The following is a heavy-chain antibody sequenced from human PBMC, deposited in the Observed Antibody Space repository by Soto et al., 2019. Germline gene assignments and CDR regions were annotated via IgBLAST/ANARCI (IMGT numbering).Heavy chain of an antibody. Sequence: GAVLRVPCNGAWYRCIGFWINRVIQKSGKGLEWMGRIDPSDSYINYSPSFQGHVTISVDKSISTAYLQWSSLKASDTAMYYCARRSRGDYYYGMDVWGQGTTVTVSS. CDR1: WYRCIGFW. CDR3: ARRSRGDYYYGMDV. D-gene: IGHD2-15*01. CDR2: IDPSDSYI. J-gene: IGHJ6*02. V-gene: IGHV5-10-1*01.